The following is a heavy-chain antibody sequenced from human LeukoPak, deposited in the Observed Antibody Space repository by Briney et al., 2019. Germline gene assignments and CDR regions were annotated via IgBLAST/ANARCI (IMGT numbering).Heavy chain of an antibody. CDR2: ISFDESNK. D-gene: IGHD2-15*01. CDR1: GFTFSSYG. CDR3: AKENTDCSGGSCYSGLGY. Sequence: AAESLRLSCAASGFTFSSYGMHWVRQAQGKGLDWVAVISFDESNKYYSDSVKGRFTISRDNSKNTLYLQMNSLRAEGTAVYYCAKENTDCSGGSCYSGLGYWGQGTLVTVSS. V-gene: IGHV3-30*18. J-gene: IGHJ4*02.